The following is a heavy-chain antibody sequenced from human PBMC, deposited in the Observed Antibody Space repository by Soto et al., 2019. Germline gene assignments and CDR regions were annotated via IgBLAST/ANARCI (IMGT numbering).Heavy chain of an antibody. V-gene: IGHV4-4*07. CDR1: GDSISSYY. CDR3: ARYSSNWFQTEGMDV. Sequence: LSLTCTVSGDSISSYYWNWIRQPAGKGLEWIGRIDASGNSNYNPSLKSRVTMSVDTSKKQFSLKVTSVTAADTAVYYCARYSSNWFQTEGMDVWGQGTTVTVSS. D-gene: IGHD6-13*01. CDR2: IDASGNS. J-gene: IGHJ6*02.